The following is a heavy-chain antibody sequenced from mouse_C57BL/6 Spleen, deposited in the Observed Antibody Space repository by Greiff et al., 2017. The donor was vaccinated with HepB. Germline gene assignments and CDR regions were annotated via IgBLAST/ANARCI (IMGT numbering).Heavy chain of an antibody. CDR3: AMGYYGNYGAY. CDR1: GYSFTGYY. CDR2: INPSTGGT. J-gene: IGHJ3*01. D-gene: IGHD2-1*01. Sequence: VQLQQSGPELVKPGASVKISCKASGYSFTGYYMNWVKQSPEKSLEWIGEINPSTGGTTYNQKFKAKATLTVDKSSSTAYMQLKSLTSEDSAVYYCAMGYYGNYGAYWGQGTLVTVSA. V-gene: IGHV1-42*01.